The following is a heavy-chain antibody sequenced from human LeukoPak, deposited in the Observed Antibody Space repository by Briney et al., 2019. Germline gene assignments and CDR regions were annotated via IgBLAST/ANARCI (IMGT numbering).Heavy chain of an antibody. Sequence: SETLSLTCAVYGGSFSGYYWSWIRQPPGKGLEWIGEINHSGSTNYNPSLKSRVTISVDTSKNQFSLKLSSVTAADTAVYYCARRLYYDSSGNPFDYWGQGTLVTVSS. D-gene: IGHD3-22*01. V-gene: IGHV4-34*01. CDR1: GGSFSGYY. J-gene: IGHJ4*02. CDR3: ARRLYYDSSGNPFDY. CDR2: INHSGST.